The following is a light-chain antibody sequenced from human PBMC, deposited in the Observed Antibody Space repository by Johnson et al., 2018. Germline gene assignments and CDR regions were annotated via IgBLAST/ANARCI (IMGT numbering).Light chain of an antibody. CDR2: ENN. J-gene: IGLJ1*01. CDR1: SSNIGNNY. CDR3: GTWDSSLSAGNV. Sequence: QSVLTQPPSVSAAPGQKVTISCSGSSSNIGNNYVSWYQQLQGTAPKLLIYENNKRPSGIPDRFSGSKSGTSATLGITGLQTGDEADYYCGTWDSSLSAGNVFGTGTKVTV. V-gene: IGLV1-51*02.